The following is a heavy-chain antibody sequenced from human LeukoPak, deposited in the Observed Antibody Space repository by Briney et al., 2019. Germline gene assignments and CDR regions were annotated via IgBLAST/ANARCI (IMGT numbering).Heavy chain of an antibody. CDR1: GYTFTSYD. CDR3: ARGDEDAFDI. Sequence: ASVKVPCKASGYTFTSYDINWVRQATGQGLEWMGWMNPNSGNTGYAQKFQGRATITRNTSISTAYMELSSLRSEDTAVYYCARGDEDAFDIWGQGTMVTVSS. V-gene: IGHV1-8*03. J-gene: IGHJ3*02. CDR2: MNPNSGNT.